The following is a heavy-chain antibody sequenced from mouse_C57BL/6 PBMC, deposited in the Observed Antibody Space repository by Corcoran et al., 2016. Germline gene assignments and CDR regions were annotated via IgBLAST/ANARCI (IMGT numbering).Heavy chain of an antibody. CDR3: AREAHYYGSSQVGWFAY. V-gene: IGHV1-76*01. CDR2: IYPGSGNT. Sequence: QVQLKQSGAELVRPGASVKLSCKASGYTFTDYYINWVKQRPGQGLEWIARIYPGSGNTYYNEKFKGKATLTAEKSSSTAYMQLSSLTSEDSAVYFCAREAHYYGSSQVGWFAYWGQGTLVTVSA. J-gene: IGHJ3*01. D-gene: IGHD1-1*01. CDR1: GYTFTDYY.